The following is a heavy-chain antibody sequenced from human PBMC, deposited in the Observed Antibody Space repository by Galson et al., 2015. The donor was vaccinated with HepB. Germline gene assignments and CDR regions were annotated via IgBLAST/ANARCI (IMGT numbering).Heavy chain of an antibody. D-gene: IGHD2-21*01. Sequence: SLRLSCAASGFTFSSYGMHWVRQAPGKGLEWVAFIRYDGSNKYYADSVKGRLTISRDSSKNTLYLQMNSLRAEDTAVYYCAKDLGEGVDYWGQGTLVTVSS. J-gene: IGHJ4*02. CDR1: GFTFSSYG. CDR3: AKDLGEGVDY. CDR2: IRYDGSNK. V-gene: IGHV3-30*02.